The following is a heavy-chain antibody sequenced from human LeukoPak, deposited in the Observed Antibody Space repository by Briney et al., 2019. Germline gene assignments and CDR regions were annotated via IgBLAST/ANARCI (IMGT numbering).Heavy chain of an antibody. CDR3: ASRDYYYGSGSPWYFDY. Sequence: GGSLRLSCAASGFTFSSYAMSWVRQAPGKGLEWVSAISGSGGSTYYADSVKGRFTISRDNSKNTLYLQMNSLRAEDTAVYYCASRDYYYGSGSPWYFDYWGQGTLVTVSS. V-gene: IGHV3-23*01. J-gene: IGHJ4*02. D-gene: IGHD3-10*01. CDR1: GFTFSSYA. CDR2: ISGSGGST.